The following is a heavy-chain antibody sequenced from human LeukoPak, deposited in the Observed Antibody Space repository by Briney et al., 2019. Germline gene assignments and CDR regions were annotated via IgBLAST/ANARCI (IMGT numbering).Heavy chain of an antibody. V-gene: IGHV4-59*01. CDR1: GGSISSYY. J-gene: IGHJ4*02. CDR2: IYYSGST. D-gene: IGHD6-13*01. Sequence: SETLSLTCTVSGGSISSYYWSWIRQPPGKGLEWIGYIYYSGSTNYNPSLKSRVTISVDTSKNQFSLKLSSVTAAGTAVYYCARVGGYSSSLFDYWGQGTLVTVSS. CDR3: ARVGGYSSSLFDY.